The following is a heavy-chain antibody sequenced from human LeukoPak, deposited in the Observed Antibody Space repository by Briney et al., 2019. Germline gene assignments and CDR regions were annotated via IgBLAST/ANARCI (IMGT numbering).Heavy chain of an antibody. D-gene: IGHD3-22*01. CDR3: AHGRVTMIVS. CDR2: ISGSGGST. CDR1: GFTFSSYA. Sequence: GGSLRLSCAASGFTFSSYAMSWVRQAPGKGLEWVSAISGSGGSTYYAYSVKGRCTISRDNSKNTLYLQMNSLRAEDTAVYYCAHGRVTMIVSWGQGTLVTVSS. J-gene: IGHJ4*02. V-gene: IGHV3-23*01.